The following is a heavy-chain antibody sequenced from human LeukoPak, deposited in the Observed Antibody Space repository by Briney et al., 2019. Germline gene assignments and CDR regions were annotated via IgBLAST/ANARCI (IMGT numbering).Heavy chain of an antibody. CDR3: ARVIYYGSGRKYCFDY. D-gene: IGHD3-10*01. J-gene: IGHJ4*02. CDR1: GFTFSSYA. V-gene: IGHV3-23*01. CDR2: ISGSGGST. Sequence: GGSLRLSCAASGFTFSSYAMSWVRQAPGKGLEWVSAISGSGGSTYYADSVKGRFTISRDNSKNTLYLQMNSLRAEDTAVYYCARVIYYGSGRKYCFDYWGQGTLVTVSS.